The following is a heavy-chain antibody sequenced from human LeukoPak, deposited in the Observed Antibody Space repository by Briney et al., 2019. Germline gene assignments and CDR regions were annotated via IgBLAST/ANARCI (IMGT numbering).Heavy chain of an antibody. D-gene: IGHD3-3*01. Sequence: VASVKVSCKVSGYTLTELSMHWVRRAPGKGLEWMGGFDPEDGETIYAQKFQGRVTMTEDTSTDTAYMELSSLRSEDTAVYYCATDRARGSVPYYDFWSGSRVYYYGMDVWGQGTTVTVSS. V-gene: IGHV1-24*01. CDR2: FDPEDGET. CDR1: GYTLTELS. CDR3: ATDRARGSVPYYDFWSGSRVYYYGMDV. J-gene: IGHJ6*02.